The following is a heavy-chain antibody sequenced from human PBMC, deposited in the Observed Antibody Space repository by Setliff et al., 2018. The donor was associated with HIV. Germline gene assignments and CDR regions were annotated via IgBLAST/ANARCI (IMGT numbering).Heavy chain of an antibody. CDR2: INHSGST. Sequence: PSETLSLTCAVYGGSLSGFYWSWIRQPPGKGLEWTGEINHSGSTTYNPSLKSRVTISVDTSKNHFSLKLSSVTAADTAVYYCARVSYDYASYYMDVWGKGTTVTVS. CDR3: ARVSYDYASYYMDV. CDR1: GGSLSGFY. D-gene: IGHD3-16*01. J-gene: IGHJ6*03. V-gene: IGHV4-34*01.